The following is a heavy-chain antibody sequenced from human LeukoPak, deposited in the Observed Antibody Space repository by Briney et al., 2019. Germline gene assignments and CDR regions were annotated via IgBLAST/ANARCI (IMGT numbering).Heavy chain of an antibody. J-gene: IGHJ4*02. V-gene: IGHV4-39*01. CDR1: GGSISSSSYY. Sequence: SETLSLTCTVPGGSISSSSYYWGWIRQPPGKGLEWNGSIHYSGSTYYNPSLKSRVTISVDTSKNQFSLKLSSVTAADTAVYSCARHSSGWYAFDYWGQGTLVTVSS. CDR3: ARHSSGWYAFDY. D-gene: IGHD6-19*01. CDR2: IHYSGST.